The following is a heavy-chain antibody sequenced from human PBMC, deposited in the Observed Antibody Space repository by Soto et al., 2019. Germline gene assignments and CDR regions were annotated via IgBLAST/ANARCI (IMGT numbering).Heavy chain of an antibody. CDR3: ARNVASPGVSGSGGAFDI. CDR1: GGSISNYF. J-gene: IGHJ3*02. Sequence: QVQLQESGPGLVKPSETLSLICTVSGGSISNYFWDWIRQPAGKGLEWIGRIFSSGSTNYNASPKSRVTMSVDTSKNQVSLKLTSMTAADTAVYYCARNVASPGVSGSGGAFDIWGQGTMVTVSS. V-gene: IGHV4-4*07. CDR2: IFSSGST. D-gene: IGHD5-12*01.